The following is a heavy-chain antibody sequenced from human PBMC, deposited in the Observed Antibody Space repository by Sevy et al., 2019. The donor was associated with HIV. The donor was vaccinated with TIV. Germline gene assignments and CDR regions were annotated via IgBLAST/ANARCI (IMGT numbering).Heavy chain of an antibody. V-gene: IGHV3-30*14. J-gene: IGHJ4*02. Sequence: GGSLRLSCAASRFAFSSYAVHWVRQAPGKGLEWVAFISHDGTNTDYAASVKGRFTISRDNSRNTLHLDISSLRVEDTADYCCAVGEGFFLYWGQGTLVTVSS. CDR3: AVGEGFFLY. D-gene: IGHD1-26*01. CDR2: ISHDGTNT. CDR1: RFAFSSYA.